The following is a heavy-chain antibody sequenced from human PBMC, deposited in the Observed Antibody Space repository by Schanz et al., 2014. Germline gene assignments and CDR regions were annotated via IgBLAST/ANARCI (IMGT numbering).Heavy chain of an antibody. D-gene: IGHD3-16*01. J-gene: IGHJ5*02. Sequence: QVQLQESGPGLVKPSQTLSLTCTVSGGSISSGGYYWSWIRQHPGKGLEWIGYISYSGTTYYNPSLKSRVTISVSTSKTQSSLKLSAVTAAATAVYYCARDALGGPHNWFDPWGQGTLVSVSS. CDR3: ARDALGGPHNWFDP. CDR2: ISYSGTT. V-gene: IGHV4-31*03. CDR1: GGSISSGGYY.